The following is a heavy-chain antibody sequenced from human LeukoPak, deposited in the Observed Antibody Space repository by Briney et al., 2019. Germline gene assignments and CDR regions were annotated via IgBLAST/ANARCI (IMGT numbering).Heavy chain of an antibody. D-gene: IGHD3-10*02. J-gene: IGHJ6*04. CDR3: AELGITMIGGV. CDR2: ISTSSSYI. Sequence: GGSLRLSCAASGFTLSTYNMKWVRQAPRKGLEWVSSISTSSSYIYYADSVKGRFTISRDNAKNSLYLQMNSLRAEDTAVYYCAELGITMIGGVWGKGTTVTISS. V-gene: IGHV3-21*01. CDR1: GFTLSTYN.